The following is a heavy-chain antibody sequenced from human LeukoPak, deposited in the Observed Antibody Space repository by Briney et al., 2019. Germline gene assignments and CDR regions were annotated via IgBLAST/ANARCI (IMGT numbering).Heavy chain of an antibody. V-gene: IGHV4-59*01. Sequence: SETLSLTCTVSGGSISSYYWSWIRQPPGKGLEWIGYIYYSGSTNYNPSPKSRVTISVDTSKNQFSLKLSSVTAADTAVYYCARDRRVAAAGRWRDGMDVWGQGTTVTVSS. CDR2: IYYSGST. J-gene: IGHJ6*02. D-gene: IGHD6-13*01. CDR1: GGSISSYY. CDR3: ARDRRVAAAGRWRDGMDV.